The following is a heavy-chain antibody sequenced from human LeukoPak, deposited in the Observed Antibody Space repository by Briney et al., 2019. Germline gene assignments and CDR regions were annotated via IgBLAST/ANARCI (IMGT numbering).Heavy chain of an antibody. CDR3: ASDGGKYYYDSSGYSLLIYY. CDR1: GFTVSSNY. V-gene: IGHV3-66*01. J-gene: IGHJ4*02. D-gene: IGHD3-22*01. CDR2: IYSGGST. Sequence: GGSLRLSCAASGFTVSSNYMSWVRQAPGKGLEWVSVIYSGGSTYYADSVKGRFTISRDNSKNTLYLQMNSLRAEDTAVYYCASDGGKYYYDSSGYSLLIYYWGQVTLVTVSS.